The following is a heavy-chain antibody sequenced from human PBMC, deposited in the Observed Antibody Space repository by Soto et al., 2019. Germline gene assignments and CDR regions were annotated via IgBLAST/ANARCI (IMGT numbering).Heavy chain of an antibody. Sequence: GGSLRLSCAASGFTFSSYAMSWVRQAPGKGLEWVSAISGSGGSTYYADSVKGRFTISRDNSKNTLYLQMNGLRAEDTAAYYCAKEFITMVRGNWFDPWGQGTLVTVSS. CDR1: GFTFSSYA. D-gene: IGHD3-10*01. V-gene: IGHV3-23*01. CDR2: ISGSGGST. J-gene: IGHJ5*02. CDR3: AKEFITMVRGNWFDP.